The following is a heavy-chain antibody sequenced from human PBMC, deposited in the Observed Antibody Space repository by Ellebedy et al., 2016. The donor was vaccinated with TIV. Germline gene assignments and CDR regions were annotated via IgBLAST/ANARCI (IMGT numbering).Heavy chain of an antibody. V-gene: IGHV3-30*18. Sequence: PGGSLRLSCAASGFDFDSYGMHWVRQAPGKGLGWLAVTSFDGRNKYYADSVSGRFSISRDTTSSTLFLQMSSLTAEDTAVYYCAKDYGYTYGYVPDEWGQGTLVTVSS. CDR3: AKDYGYTYGYVPDE. CDR2: TSFDGRNK. D-gene: IGHD5-18*01. J-gene: IGHJ4*01. CDR1: GFDFDSYG.